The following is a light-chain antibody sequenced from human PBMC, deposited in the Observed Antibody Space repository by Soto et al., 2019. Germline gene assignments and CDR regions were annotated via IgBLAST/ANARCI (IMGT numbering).Light chain of an antibody. J-gene: IGLJ1*01. CDR1: SSYVGSYNL. Sequence: QSVLTQPASVSGSPGQSITISCTGTSSYVGSYNLVSWHQQHPGKAPKLMIYEGSKRPSGVSNRFSGSKSGNTASLTISGLQAEDEADYYCCSYAGSSTYVFGTGTKVTVL. CDR3: CSYAGSSTYV. V-gene: IGLV2-23*01. CDR2: EGS.